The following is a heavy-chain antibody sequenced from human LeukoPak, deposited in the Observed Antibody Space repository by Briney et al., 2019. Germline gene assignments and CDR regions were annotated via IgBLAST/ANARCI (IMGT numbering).Heavy chain of an antibody. CDR3: ARDWTGYGMDV. CDR1: GFTFNNHA. CDR2: ITVNGDGT. Sequence: GGSLRLSCAASGFTFNNHAMSWARQAPGKGLEWVSSITVNGDGTKYADAMKGRFTISRDNAKNSLYLQMNSLRAEDTAVYYCARDWTGYGMDVWGQGTTVTVSS. J-gene: IGHJ6*02. V-gene: IGHV3-23*01. D-gene: IGHD3/OR15-3a*01.